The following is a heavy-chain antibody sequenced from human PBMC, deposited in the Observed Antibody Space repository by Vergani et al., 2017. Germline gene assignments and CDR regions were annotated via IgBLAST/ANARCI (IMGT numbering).Heavy chain of an antibody. V-gene: IGHV3-23*04. CDR2: ISGPGLST. Sequence: EVRLVESGGGLVQPGGSLRLSCATSGFTFSNSAVSWVRQAPGRGLAWVSSISGPGLSTYYADSVKGRFSISRDNSKNTVYLQINSLRAEDTAFYYCADLYGDDGFSPFWGQGTLVTVSS. D-gene: IGHD2-21*01. CDR1: GFTFSNSA. J-gene: IGHJ4*02. CDR3: ADLYGDDGFSPF.